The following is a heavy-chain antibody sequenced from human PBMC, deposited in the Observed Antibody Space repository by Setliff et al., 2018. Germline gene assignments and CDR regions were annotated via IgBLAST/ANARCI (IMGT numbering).Heavy chain of an antibody. CDR2: LSYNGNA. CDR1: SGSISSDNYY. V-gene: IGHV4-39*01. CDR3: ARHTIAMSTIISYFDY. D-gene: IGHD3-10*01. Sequence: SETLSLTCTVSSGSISSDNYYWGWIRQPPGKGLEWIGALSYNGNAYYTPSLKSRVTISIDTSKNQFSLKLSSVTAADTAVYYCARHTIAMSTIISYFDYWGQGTLVTVSS. J-gene: IGHJ4*02.